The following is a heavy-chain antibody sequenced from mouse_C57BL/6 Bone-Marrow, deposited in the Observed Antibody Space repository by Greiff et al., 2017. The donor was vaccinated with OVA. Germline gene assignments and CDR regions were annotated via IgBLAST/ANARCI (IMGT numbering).Heavy chain of an antibody. J-gene: IGHJ4*01. CDR2: IYPRSGNT. CDR3: AKGIYYGSSYHYYAMDY. V-gene: IGHV1-81*01. D-gene: IGHD1-1*01. CDR1: GYTFTSYG. Sequence: VQLQQSGAELARPGASVKLSCKASGYTFTSYGISWVKQRTGQGLEWIGEIYPRSGNTYYNEKFKGKATLTADKSSSTAYMELRSLTSEDSAVYFCAKGIYYGSSYHYYAMDYWGQGTSVTVSS.